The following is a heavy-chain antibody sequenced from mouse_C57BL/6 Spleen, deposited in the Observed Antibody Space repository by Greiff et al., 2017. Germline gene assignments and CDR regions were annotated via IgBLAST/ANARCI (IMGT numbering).Heavy chain of an antibody. V-gene: IGHV1-19*01. CDR3: ARELRNTTVVADY. D-gene: IGHD1-1*01. J-gene: IGHJ2*01. Sequence: EVQLQQSGPVLVKPGASVKMSCMASGYTFTDYYMNWVKQSHGKSLEWIGVINPYNGGTNYNQKFKGKATLTVDKSTSTAYMELNSLTSKDSAVYYCARELRNTTVVADYWGQGTTLTVSS. CDR1: GYTFTDYY. CDR2: INPYNGGT.